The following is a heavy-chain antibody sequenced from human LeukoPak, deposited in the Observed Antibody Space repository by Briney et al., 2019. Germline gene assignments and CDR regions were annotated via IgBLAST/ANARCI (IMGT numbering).Heavy chain of an antibody. V-gene: IGHV3-23*01. D-gene: IGHD4/OR15-4a*01. Sequence: ETLSLTCAVSGGSISSYYWSWIRQPPGKGLEWVSAISGSGGSTYYADSVKGRFTISRDNSKNTLYLQMNSLRAEDTAVYYCARRAGAYSHSYDYWGQGTLVTVSS. CDR3: ARRAGAYSHSYDY. J-gene: IGHJ4*02. CDR2: ISGSGGST. CDR1: GGSISSYY.